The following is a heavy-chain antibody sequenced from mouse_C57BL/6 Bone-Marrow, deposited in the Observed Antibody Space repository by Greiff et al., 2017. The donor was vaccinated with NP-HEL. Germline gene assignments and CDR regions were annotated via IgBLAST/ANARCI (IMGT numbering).Heavy chain of an antibody. J-gene: IGHJ3*01. V-gene: IGHV1-4*01. D-gene: IGHD3-2*02. Sequence: VQLQQSGAELARPGASVKMSCKASGYTFTSYTMHWVKQRPGQGLEWIGYINPSSGYTKYNQKFKDKATLTADKSSSTAYMQLSSLTSEDSAVYCFAREWLRLVGGFAYWGQGTLVTVSA. CDR2: INPSSGYT. CDR3: AREWLRLVGGFAY. CDR1: GYTFTSYT.